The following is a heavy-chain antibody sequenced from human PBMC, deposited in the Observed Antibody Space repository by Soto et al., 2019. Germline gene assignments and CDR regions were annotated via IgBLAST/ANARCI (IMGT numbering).Heavy chain of an antibody. Sequence: PGWSLRLSCAASGFTFSSYAMSWVRQAPGKGLEWVSAISGSGGSTYYADSVKGRFTISRDNSKNTLYLQMNSLRAEDTAVYYCAKSIHYYDSSGYEDYWGQGTLVTVS. D-gene: IGHD3-22*01. CDR1: GFTFSSYA. J-gene: IGHJ4*02. V-gene: IGHV3-23*01. CDR2: ISGSGGST. CDR3: AKSIHYYDSSGYEDY.